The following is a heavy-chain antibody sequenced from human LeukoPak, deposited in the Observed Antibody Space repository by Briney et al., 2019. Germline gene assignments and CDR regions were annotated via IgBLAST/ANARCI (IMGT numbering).Heavy chain of an antibody. CDR1: GGSISSSSYH. V-gene: IGHV4-39*07. J-gene: IGHJ5*02. Sequence: PSETLSLTCTVSGGSISSSSYHWGWIRQPPGKGLEWIGSIYYSGSTYYNPSLKSRVTISVDTSKNQFSLKLSSVTAADTAVYYCARASRIFDPWGQGTLVTVSS. CDR3: ARASRIFDP. D-gene: IGHD3-10*01. CDR2: IYYSGST.